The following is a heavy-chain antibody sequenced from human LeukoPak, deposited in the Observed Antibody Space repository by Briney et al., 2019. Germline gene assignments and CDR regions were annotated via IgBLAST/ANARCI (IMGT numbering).Heavy chain of an antibody. CDR3: VKDRSFNRGEPIDY. D-gene: IGHD3-16*01. V-gene: IGHV3-20*04. J-gene: IGHJ4*02. Sequence: PGGSLRLSCTASGFPFSSYGMHWVRQAPGQGLEWVSGITWNGGSTGYADSVKGRFSISRDNAKDSLFLQMNSLRVDDTALYYCVKDRSFNRGEPIDYWGQGTLVVVSS. CDR2: ITWNGGST. CDR1: GFPFSSYG.